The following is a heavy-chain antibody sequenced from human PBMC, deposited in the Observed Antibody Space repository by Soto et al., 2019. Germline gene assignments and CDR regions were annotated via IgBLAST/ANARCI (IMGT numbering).Heavy chain of an antibody. V-gene: IGHV1-18*01. Sequence: EASVKVSCKASGYTFTSYGISWVRQAPGQGLEWMGWISAYNGNTNYAQKLQGRVTMTTDTSTSTAYMELRSLRSDDTAVYYCARDSQDIVAPFSFGYWGQGTLVTVSS. CDR1: GYTFTSYG. CDR2: ISAYNGNT. J-gene: IGHJ4*02. D-gene: IGHD5-12*01. CDR3: ARDSQDIVAPFSFGY.